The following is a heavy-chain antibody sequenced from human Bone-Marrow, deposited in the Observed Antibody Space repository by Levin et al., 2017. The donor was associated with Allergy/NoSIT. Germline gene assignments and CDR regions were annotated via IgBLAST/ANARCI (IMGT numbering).Heavy chain of an antibody. CDR3: ARDESEEDKAWWLGP. Sequence: GESLKISCKASGYTFTSHYMHWVRQAPGQGLEWMAIINPNGGGRSYAQNFQGRVTLTRDTSTNTVYMELSSLRSDDTAVYYCARDESEEDKAWWLGPWGQGTLVTVSS. J-gene: IGHJ5*02. V-gene: IGHV1-46*01. CDR2: INPNGGGR. CDR1: GYTFTSHY.